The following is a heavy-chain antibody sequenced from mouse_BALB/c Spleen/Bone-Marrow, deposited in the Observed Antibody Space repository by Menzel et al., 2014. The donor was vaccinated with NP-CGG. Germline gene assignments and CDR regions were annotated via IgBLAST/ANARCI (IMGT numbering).Heavy chain of an antibody. CDR3: ARRGPYGNYGGFAY. V-gene: IGHV5-6*02. CDR2: ISSGGSYT. CDR1: GFIFSSYG. J-gene: IGHJ3*01. Sequence: EVMLVESGGDLVKPGGSLKLSCAASGFIFSSYGMSWVRQTPDKRLEWVATISSGGSYTYYPDSVKGRFTISRDNAKNTLYLQMSSLKSEDTAMYYCARRGPYGNYGGFAYWGQGTLVTVSA. D-gene: IGHD2-10*02.